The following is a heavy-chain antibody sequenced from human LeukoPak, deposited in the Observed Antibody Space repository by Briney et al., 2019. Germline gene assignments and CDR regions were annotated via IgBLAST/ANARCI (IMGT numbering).Heavy chain of an antibody. J-gene: IGHJ3*02. Sequence: KPSETLSLTCAVYGGSFSSYYWSWIRQPPGKGLEWIGYIYYSGSTNYNPSLKSRVTISVDTSKNQFSLKLSSVTAADTAVYYCARRGYYDSSGYYDDAFDIWGQGTMVTVSS. D-gene: IGHD3-22*01. CDR1: GGSFSSYY. V-gene: IGHV4-59*08. CDR2: IYYSGST. CDR3: ARRGYYDSSGYYDDAFDI.